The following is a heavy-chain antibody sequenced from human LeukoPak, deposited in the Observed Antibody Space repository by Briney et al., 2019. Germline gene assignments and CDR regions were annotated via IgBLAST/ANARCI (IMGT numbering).Heavy chain of an antibody. D-gene: IGHD6-19*01. J-gene: IGHJ6*02. CDR2: INHSGST. CDR1: GGSFSGYY. CDR3: ARMRTVAGAYGMDV. Sequence: PSETLSLTCAVYGGSFSGYYWSWIRQPPGKGLEWIGEINHSGSTNYNPSLKSRVTISVDTSKNQFSLKLSSVTAADTAVYYCARMRTVAGAYGMDVWGQGTTVTVSS. V-gene: IGHV4-34*01.